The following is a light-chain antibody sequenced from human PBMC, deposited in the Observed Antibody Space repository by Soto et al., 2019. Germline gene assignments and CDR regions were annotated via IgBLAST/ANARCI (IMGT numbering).Light chain of an antibody. CDR3: QQSYSRPRT. CDR2: TTS. Sequence: DIQMTQSPSTLSASVGDRVTITCRASQSISSWLAWYQQKPGKAPNLLIYTTSNLESGVPSRFSGSGSGTDFTLTINSLQPEDFATYFCQQSYSRPRTFGQGTKVDIK. V-gene: IGKV1-39*01. J-gene: IGKJ1*01. CDR1: QSISSW.